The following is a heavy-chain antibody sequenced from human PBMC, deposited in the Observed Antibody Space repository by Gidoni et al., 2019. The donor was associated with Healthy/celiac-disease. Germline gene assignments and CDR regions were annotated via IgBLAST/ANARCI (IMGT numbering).Heavy chain of an antibody. CDR3: ARGSRYLDV. J-gene: IGHJ6*02. V-gene: IGHV1-18*01. Sequence: MGWISAYNGNTNYAQKLQGRVTMTTDTSTSTAYMELRSLRSDDTAVYYCARGSRYLDVWGQGTTVTVSS. D-gene: IGHD3-9*01. CDR2: ISAYNGNT.